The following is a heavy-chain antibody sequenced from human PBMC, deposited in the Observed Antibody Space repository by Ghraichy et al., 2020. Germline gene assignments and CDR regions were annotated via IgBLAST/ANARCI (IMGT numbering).Heavy chain of an antibody. D-gene: IGHD3-10*01. CDR2: IYYSGST. V-gene: IGHV4-59*01. CDR1: GGSISSYY. J-gene: IGHJ2*01. Sequence: TLSLTCTVSGGSISSYYWSWIRQPPGKGLEWIGYIYYSGSTNNNPSLKSRVTISVDTSKNQFSLKLSSVTAADTAVYYCARCRNNWLGEAGYFDLWGRSTLVTVSS. CDR3: ARCRNNWLGEAGYFDL.